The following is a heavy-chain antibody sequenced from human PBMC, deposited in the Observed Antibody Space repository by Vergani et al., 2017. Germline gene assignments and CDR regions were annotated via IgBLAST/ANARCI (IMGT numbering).Heavy chain of an antibody. D-gene: IGHD3-22*01. CDR1: GGTFSSYA. V-gene: IGHV1-69*01. J-gene: IGHJ5*02. CDR3: ARQGTYYYDSSGLTINWFDP. CDR2: IIPIFGTA. Sequence: QVQLVQSGAEVKKPGSSVKVSCKASGGTFSSYAISWVRQAPGQGLEWMGGIIPIFGTANYAQKFQGRVTITADESTSTAYMELSSLRSEDTAVYYCARQGTYYYDSSGLTINWFDPWGQGTLVTVSS.